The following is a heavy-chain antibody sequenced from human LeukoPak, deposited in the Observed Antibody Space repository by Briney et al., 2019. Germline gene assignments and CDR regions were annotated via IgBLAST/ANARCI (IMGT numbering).Heavy chain of an antibody. Sequence: PGGSLRLSCAASGFTFSSYAMSWVRQAPGKGLEWVSAISGNGGSTYYADSVKGRFTISRDNSKNPLYLQMNSLRAEDTAVYYWEKGKGDRAFDIWGQGTMVTVSS. CDR3: EKGKGDRAFDI. CDR2: ISGNGGST. V-gene: IGHV3-23*01. D-gene: IGHD1-14*01. CDR1: GFTFSSYA. J-gene: IGHJ3*02.